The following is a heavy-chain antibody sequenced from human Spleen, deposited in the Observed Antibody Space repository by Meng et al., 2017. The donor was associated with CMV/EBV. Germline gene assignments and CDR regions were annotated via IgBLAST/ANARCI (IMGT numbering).Heavy chain of an antibody. D-gene: IGHD4-23*01. CDR2: INPNSGGT. CDR1: GYTFTSYY. Sequence: ASVKVSCKASGYTFTSYYMHWVRQAPGQGLEWMGWINPNSGGTNYAQKFQGRVTMTRDTSISTAYMELSRLRSDDTAVYYCASPGGVYGGKGLYYGMDVWGKGTTVTVSS. J-gene: IGHJ6*04. CDR3: ASPGGVYGGKGLYYGMDV. V-gene: IGHV1-2*02.